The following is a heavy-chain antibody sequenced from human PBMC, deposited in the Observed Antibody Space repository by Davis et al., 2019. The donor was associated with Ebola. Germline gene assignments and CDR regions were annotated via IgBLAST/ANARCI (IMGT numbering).Heavy chain of an antibody. Sequence: GESLKISCAASGFTFNGYAMSWVRQAPGKGLEWVSYISSSGSTIYYADSVKGRFTISRDNAKNSLYLQMNSLRAEDTAVYYCARPRPPDYGGNLGGFDYWGQGTLVTVSS. CDR3: ARPRPPDYGGNLGGFDY. D-gene: IGHD4-23*01. CDR2: ISSSGSTI. V-gene: IGHV3-11*01. J-gene: IGHJ4*02. CDR1: GFTFNGYA.